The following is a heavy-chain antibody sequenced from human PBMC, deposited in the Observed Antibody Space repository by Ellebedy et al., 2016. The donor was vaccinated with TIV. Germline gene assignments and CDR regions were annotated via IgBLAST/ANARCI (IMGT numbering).Heavy chain of an antibody. V-gene: IGHV3-30*03. CDR2: ISYDGSNK. D-gene: IGHD1-26*01. CDR1: GFTFSSYG. CDR3: ARGEPLIVGAHFDY. J-gene: IGHJ4*02. Sequence: GESLKISXAASGFTFSSYGMHWVRQAPGKGLEWVAVISYDGSNKYYADSVKGRFTISRDNSKNTLYLQMNSLRAEDTAVYYCARGEPLIVGAHFDYWGQGTLVTVSS.